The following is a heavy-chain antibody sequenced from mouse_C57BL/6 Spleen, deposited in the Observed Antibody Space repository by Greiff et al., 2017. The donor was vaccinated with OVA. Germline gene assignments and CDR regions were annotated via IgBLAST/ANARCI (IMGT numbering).Heavy chain of an antibody. CDR2: IHPNSGST. V-gene: IGHV1-64*01. Sequence: QVQLQQPGAELVKPGASVKLSCKASGYTFTSYWMHWVKQRPGQGLEWIGMIHPNSGSTNYNEKFKSKATLTVDKSSSTAYLQLSSLTSEDSAVYYCAREEGIYDGYAWFAYWGQGTLVTVSA. D-gene: IGHD2-3*01. CDR1: GYTFTSYW. CDR3: AREEGIYDGYAWFAY. J-gene: IGHJ3*01.